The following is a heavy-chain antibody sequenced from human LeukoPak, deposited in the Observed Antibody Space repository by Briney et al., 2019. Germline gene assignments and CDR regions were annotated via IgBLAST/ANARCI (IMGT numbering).Heavy chain of an antibody. CDR2: IIPILGIA. J-gene: IGHJ4*02. V-gene: IGHV1-69*04. D-gene: IGHD6-19*01. CDR1: GGTFSSYA. Sequence: ASVKVSCKASGGTFSSYAISWVRQAPGQGLEWMGRIIPILGIANYAQKFQGRVTITADKSTSTAYMELSSLRSEDTAVYYCARELSGWPPNYWGQGTLVTVSS. CDR3: ARELSGWPPNY.